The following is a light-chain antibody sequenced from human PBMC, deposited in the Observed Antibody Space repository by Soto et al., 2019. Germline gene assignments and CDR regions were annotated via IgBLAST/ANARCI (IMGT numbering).Light chain of an antibody. CDR2: DAS. Sequence: DIQMTQSPSTLSASVGDRVTITCRASQSMTYWLAWYQQKPGKAPKLLIYDASSLESGVPSRFSGSGSGTEFTLTISSLQPDDFATYFCQQYYSYSTFGQGTKVEIK. J-gene: IGKJ1*01. CDR1: QSMTYW. V-gene: IGKV1-5*01. CDR3: QQYYSYST.